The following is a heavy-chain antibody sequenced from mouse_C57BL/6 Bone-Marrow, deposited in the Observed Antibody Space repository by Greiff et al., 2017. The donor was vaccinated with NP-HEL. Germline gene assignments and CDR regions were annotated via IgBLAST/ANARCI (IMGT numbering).Heavy chain of an antibody. Sequence: VQLQQPGAELVKPGASVKLSCKASGYTFTSYWMQWVKQRPGQGLEWIGEIDPSDSYTNYNQKFKGKATLTVDTSSSTAYMQLSSLTSEDSAVYYCVPLFAYWGQGTLVTVSA. D-gene: IGHD6-1*01. V-gene: IGHV1-50*01. CDR2: IDPSDSYT. J-gene: IGHJ3*01. CDR3: VPLFAY. CDR1: GYTFTSYW.